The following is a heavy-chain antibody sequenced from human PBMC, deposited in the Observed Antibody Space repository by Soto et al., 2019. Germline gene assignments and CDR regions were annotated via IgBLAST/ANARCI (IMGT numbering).Heavy chain of an antibody. D-gene: IGHD2-21*01. J-gene: IGHJ3*02. CDR1: GGSIRSSSW. CDR2: IYHAGSP. V-gene: IGHV4-4*02. Sequence: QVQLQESGPGLVKASGTLSLTCVVSGGSIRSSSWWTWLRPSPGKGLEWIGEIYHAGSPNYNPSFRSRVTISADISKNSFSLKMTSVTAADTAKCYCARASSFRGDFDIWGQGTAVTVSS. CDR3: ARASSFRGDFDI.